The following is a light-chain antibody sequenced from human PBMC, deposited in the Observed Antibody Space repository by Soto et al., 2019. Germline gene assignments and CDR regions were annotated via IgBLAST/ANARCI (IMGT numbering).Light chain of an antibody. V-gene: IGKV3-15*01. CDR2: DAS. J-gene: IGKJ1*01. CDR1: QSVGST. Sequence: EIFITHSPATLSVSPGERATLSCRASQSVGSTLAWYQQKVGQAPRLLIYDASARATGIPARFSGSGSGTEFTLTISSLQSEDFAVYYCQQYNDWPETFGQGTKVDIK. CDR3: QQYNDWPET.